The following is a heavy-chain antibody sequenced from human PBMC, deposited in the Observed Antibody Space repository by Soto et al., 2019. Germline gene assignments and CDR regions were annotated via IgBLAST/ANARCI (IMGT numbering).Heavy chain of an antibody. J-gene: IGHJ4*02. CDR2: IKPGTSDI. CDR1: GYKFGSAW. CDR3: ARQLSHICDS. V-gene: IGHV5-51*01. Sequence: EVQLVQSGADRKKPGESLKISCKGVGYKFGSAWIGWVRQMPGKGLEWMGIIKPGTSDIRYSPSCRGHVTISADEAVSTAYLQWSSLKASDTAMYYCARQLSHICDSWGQGTLVTVSS. D-gene: IGHD3-3*02.